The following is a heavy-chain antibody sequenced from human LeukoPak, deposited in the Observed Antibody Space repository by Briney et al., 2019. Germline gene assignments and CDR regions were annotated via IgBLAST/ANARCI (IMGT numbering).Heavy chain of an antibody. Sequence: PGGSLRLSCAASGFTFSSYSMNWVRQAPGKGLEWVSSISSSSSYIYYADSVKGRFTISRDNAKNSLYLQMNSLRAEDTAVYYCASHYDSSGYLVYWGQGTLVTVSS. D-gene: IGHD3-22*01. V-gene: IGHV3-21*01. CDR1: GFTFSSYS. J-gene: IGHJ4*02. CDR2: ISSSSSYI. CDR3: ASHYDSSGYLVY.